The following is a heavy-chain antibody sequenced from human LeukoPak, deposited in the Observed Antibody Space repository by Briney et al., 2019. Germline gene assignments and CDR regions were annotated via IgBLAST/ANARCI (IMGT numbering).Heavy chain of an antibody. CDR2: IYYSGST. CDR1: GGSISSSSYY. J-gene: IGHJ4*02. V-gene: IGHV4-39*01. Sequence: SETLSLTCTVSGGSISSSSYYWGWIRQPPGKGLEWIGSIYYSGSTYYNPSLKSRVTISVDTSKNQSSLKLRSVPAADTAVYYCARHGSPGELLKDFDYWGQGTLVTVSS. D-gene: IGHD3-10*01. CDR3: ARHGSPGELLKDFDY.